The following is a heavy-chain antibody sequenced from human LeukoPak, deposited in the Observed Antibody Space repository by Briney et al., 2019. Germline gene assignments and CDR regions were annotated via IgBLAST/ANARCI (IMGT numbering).Heavy chain of an antibody. V-gene: IGHV4-59*01. CDR2: IYYTGNS. D-gene: IGHD2-21*01. Sequence: SETLSLTCTFSGGSFSAYYWSWIRQSPGKALEWIGYIYYTGNSNSNPSLKSRVSISADTSKNQFSLKLSSVTAADTAVYYCASSRQMWYFQNWGRGTLVTVSS. CDR3: ASSRQMWYFQN. J-gene: IGHJ1*01. CDR1: GGSFSAYY.